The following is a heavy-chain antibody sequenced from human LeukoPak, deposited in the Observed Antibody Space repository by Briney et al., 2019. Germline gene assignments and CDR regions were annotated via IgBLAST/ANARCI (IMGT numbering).Heavy chain of an antibody. J-gene: IGHJ5*02. CDR3: ARNSKIVDPPNFKYNNWFDP. V-gene: IGHV1-69*05. Sequence: SVKVSCKASGGTFSSYAISWVRQAPGQGLEWMGGIIPIFGTANYAQKFQGRVTITTDESTSTAYMELSSLRSEDTAVYYCARNSKIVDPPNFKYNNWFDPWGQGTLVTVSS. CDR1: GGTFSSYA. CDR2: IIPIFGTA. D-gene: IGHD2/OR15-2a*01.